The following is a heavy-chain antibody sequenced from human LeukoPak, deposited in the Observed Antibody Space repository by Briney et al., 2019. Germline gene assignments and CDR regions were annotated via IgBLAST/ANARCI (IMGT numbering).Heavy chain of an antibody. J-gene: IGHJ4*02. Sequence: SETLSLTCAVYGGSFGGFYWSWVRQPPGTGLEWIGHINHSGGTNYNPSLKSRVTISVDTSNNNFSLKMNSVTAADTAVYYCARRSAYSSSSGFNLWGQRTLVTVSS. CDR3: ARRSAYSSSSGFNL. CDR2: INHSGGT. V-gene: IGHV4-34*01. CDR1: GGSFGGFY. D-gene: IGHD6-6*01.